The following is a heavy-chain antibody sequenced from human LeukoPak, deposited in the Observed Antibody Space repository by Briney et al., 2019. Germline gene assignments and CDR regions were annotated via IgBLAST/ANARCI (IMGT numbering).Heavy chain of an antibody. CDR2: IYHSGST. Sequence: PSETLSLTCAVSGGSISSGGYSWSWIRQPPGKGLEWTGYIYHSGSTYYNPSLKSRVTISVDRSKNQFSLKLSSVTAADTAVYYCAGTYYYDSSGYRGPFDLWGRGTLVTVSS. D-gene: IGHD3-22*01. J-gene: IGHJ2*01. CDR1: GGSISSGGYS. CDR3: AGTYYYDSSGYRGPFDL. V-gene: IGHV4-30-2*01.